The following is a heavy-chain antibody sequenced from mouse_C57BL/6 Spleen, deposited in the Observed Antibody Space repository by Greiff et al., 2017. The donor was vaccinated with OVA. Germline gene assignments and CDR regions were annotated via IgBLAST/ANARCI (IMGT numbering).Heavy chain of an antibody. V-gene: IGHV1-72*01. CDR1: GYTFTSYW. CDR3: ARALYGSSYYFDY. D-gene: IGHD1-1*01. CDR2: IDPNSGGT. Sequence: QVQLQQPGAELVKPGASVKLSCKASGYTFTSYWMHWVKQRPGRGLEWLGRIDPNSGGTKYHEKFKSKATLTVDKHSSTAYMQLSSLTSEDSAVYFYARALYGSSYYFDYWGQGTTRTVSS. J-gene: IGHJ2*01.